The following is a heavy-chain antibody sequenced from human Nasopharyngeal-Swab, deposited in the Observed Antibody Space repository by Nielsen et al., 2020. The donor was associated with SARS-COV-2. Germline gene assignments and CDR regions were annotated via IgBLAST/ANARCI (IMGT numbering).Heavy chain of an antibody. CDR1: GYTFTGYY. CDR3: ARDGIAVAGTDYYGMDV. Sequence: ASVKVSCKASGYTFTGYYMHWVRQAPGQGLEWMGWINPNSGGTNYAQKFQGWVTMTRDTSISTAYMELSRLRSDDTAVYYCARDGIAVAGTDYYGMDVWGQGITVTVSS. J-gene: IGHJ6*02. D-gene: IGHD6-19*01. CDR2: INPNSGGT. V-gene: IGHV1-2*04.